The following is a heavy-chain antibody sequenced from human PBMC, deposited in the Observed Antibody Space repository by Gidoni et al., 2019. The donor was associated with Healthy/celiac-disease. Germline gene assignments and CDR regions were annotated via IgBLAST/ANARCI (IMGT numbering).Heavy chain of an antibody. D-gene: IGHD3-10*01. Sequence: EVQLVQSGAEVKKPGESLQISCKGSGYSFTSYWIGWVRQMPGKGLEWMGIIYPGDSDTRYSPSFQGQVTISADKSISTAYLQWSSLKASDTAMYYCAREGAPDYYGSGSYKYWGQGTLVTVSS. CDR2: IYPGDSDT. CDR3: AREGAPDYYGSGSYKY. CDR1: GYSFTSYW. J-gene: IGHJ4*02. V-gene: IGHV5-51*01.